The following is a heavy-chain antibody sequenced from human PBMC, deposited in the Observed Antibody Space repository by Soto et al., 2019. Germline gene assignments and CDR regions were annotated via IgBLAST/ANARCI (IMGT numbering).Heavy chain of an antibody. CDR3: ARVGYHYGSGHDFEP. Sequence: QVQLVQSGAEVKKPGSSVKVSCKSSGGTFSNYGLNWVRQAPGQGLEWMGGIIPIFHTAIYAQKFQGRVTITADESTGTAYMELSSLRSEDTAVYYCARVGYHYGSGHDFEPWGQGSLVTVSS. D-gene: IGHD3-10*01. CDR2: IIPIFHTA. J-gene: IGHJ5*02. V-gene: IGHV1-69*12. CDR1: GGTFSNYG.